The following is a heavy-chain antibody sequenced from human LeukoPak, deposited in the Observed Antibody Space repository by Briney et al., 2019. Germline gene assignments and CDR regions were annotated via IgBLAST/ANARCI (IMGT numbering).Heavy chain of an antibody. V-gene: IGHV3-11*01. J-gene: IGHJ4*02. CDR3: AKDAPLRRGSSSWYADY. Sequence: GGSLRLSRAASGFTFSDYYMSWIRQAPGKGLEWVSYISSSGSTIYYADSVKGRFTISRDNAKNSLSLQMNSLRAEDTAVYYCAKDAPLRRGSSSWYADYWGQGTLVTVSS. CDR1: GFTFSDYY. CDR2: ISSSGSTI. D-gene: IGHD6-13*01.